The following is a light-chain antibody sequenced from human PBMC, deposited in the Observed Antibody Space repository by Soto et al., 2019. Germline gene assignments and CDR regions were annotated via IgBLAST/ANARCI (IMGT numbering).Light chain of an antibody. Sequence: QSVLTQSPSASASLGASVKLTCTLSSGHSNYAIAWHQQQPEKGPRYLMKLNSAGGHNKGDGIPDRFSGSSSGAERYLTISSLQSEDEADYFCQTWGTGIVLFGGGTKLTVL. CDR1: SGHSNYA. CDR2: LNSAGGH. J-gene: IGLJ2*01. V-gene: IGLV4-69*01. CDR3: QTWGTGIVL.